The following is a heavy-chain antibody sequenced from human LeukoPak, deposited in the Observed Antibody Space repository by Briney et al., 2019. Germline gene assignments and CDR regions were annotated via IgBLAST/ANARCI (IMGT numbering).Heavy chain of an antibody. Sequence: DPSETLSLTCTVSGGSISSGDYYWSWIRQPPGKGLEWIGYIYYSGSTYYNPSLKSRVTISVDTSKNQFSLKLSSVTAADTAVYYCARHRSATVVLFDYWGQGTLVTVSS. V-gene: IGHV4-30-4*08. CDR3: ARHRSATVVLFDY. D-gene: IGHD4-23*01. CDR1: GGSISSGDYY. CDR2: IYYSGST. J-gene: IGHJ4*02.